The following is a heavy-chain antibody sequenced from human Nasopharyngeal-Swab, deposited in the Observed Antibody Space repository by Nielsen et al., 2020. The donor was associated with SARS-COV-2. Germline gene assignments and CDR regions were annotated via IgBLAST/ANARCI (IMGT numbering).Heavy chain of an antibody. V-gene: IGHV1-18*01. CDR3: ARDSLYYDFWSGSDYYYYGMDV. CDR1: GYTFTSYG. Sequence: ASVKVSCKASGYTFTSYGISWVRQAPGQGLDGMGWISAYNGNTNYAQKLQGRVTMTTDTSTSTAYMELRSLRSDDTAVYYCARDSLYYDFWSGSDYYYYGMDVWGQGTTVTVSS. J-gene: IGHJ6*02. CDR2: ISAYNGNT. D-gene: IGHD3-3*01.